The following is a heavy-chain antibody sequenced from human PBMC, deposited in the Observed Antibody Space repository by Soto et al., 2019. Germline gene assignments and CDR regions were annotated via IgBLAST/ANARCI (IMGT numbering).Heavy chain of an antibody. Sequence: QVQLQESGPGLVKPSETLSLTCSVSGDSVSSGSYYWSWIRQPPGKGLEWIGYIYYSGSTNYHPSRPRRLRMTIGTSKNQCPLKLGSVTAADTAVYYCARNRLSETKFDPSGQGTLVTVSS. V-gene: IGHV4-61*01. CDR1: GDSVSSGSYY. D-gene: IGHD1-7*01. J-gene: IGHJ5*02. CDR3: ARNRLSETKFDP. CDR2: IYYSGST.